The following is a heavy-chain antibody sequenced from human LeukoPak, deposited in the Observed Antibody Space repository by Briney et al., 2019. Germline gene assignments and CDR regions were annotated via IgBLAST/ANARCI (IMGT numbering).Heavy chain of an antibody. V-gene: IGHV3-7*03. CDR1: GFTFSTYW. D-gene: IGHD6-19*01. CDR2: IKQDGTEK. Sequence: PGGSLRLSCAASGFTFSTYWMSWVRQAPGKGLEWVAVIKQDGTEKYYADSVKGRFTISRDNAKNSLYLQMNSLRVEDTAFYYCAKDNRRHYTSGPNPDSLHWGQGALVTVSS. CDR3: AKDNRRHYTSGPNPDSLH. J-gene: IGHJ4*02.